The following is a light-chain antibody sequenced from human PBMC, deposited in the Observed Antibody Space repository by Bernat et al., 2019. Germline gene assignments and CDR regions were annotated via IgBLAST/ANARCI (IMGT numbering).Light chain of an antibody. CDR1: QRFLYN. CDR2: DTS. J-gene: IGKJ1*01. Sequence: IVMTQSPDTLSLSPGERATLSCRASQRFLYNLAWYQQKPGRAPRLLIFDTSTRATGVPARFSGSRSGAEFTLTISSLQSEDFAVYYCHQYNNWPQTFGQGTKVEI. CDR3: HQYNNWPQT. V-gene: IGKV3-15*01.